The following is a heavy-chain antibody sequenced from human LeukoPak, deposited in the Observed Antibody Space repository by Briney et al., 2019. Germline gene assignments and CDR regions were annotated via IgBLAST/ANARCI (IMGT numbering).Heavy chain of an antibody. CDR2: IYYSGST. CDR3: ARLAGQPDY. V-gene: IGHV4-59*01. J-gene: IGHJ4*02. Sequence: PSETLSLTCTVSGGSISSYYWSWIRQPPGKGLEWVGYIYYSGSTNYNPSLKSRVTISVDTSKNQFSLKLSSVTAADTAVYYCARLAGQPDYWGQGTLVTVSS. CDR1: GGSISSYY.